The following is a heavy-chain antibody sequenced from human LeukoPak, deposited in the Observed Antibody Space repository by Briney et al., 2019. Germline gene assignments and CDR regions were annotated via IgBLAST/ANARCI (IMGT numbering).Heavy chain of an antibody. CDR2: IYYSGST. V-gene: IGHV4-39*07. J-gene: IGHJ4*02. Sequence: PSETLSLTCTVSGGSISSSSYYWGWIRRPQGKGLEWIGSIYYSGSTYYNPSLKSRVTISVDTSKNQFSLKLSSVTAADTAVYYCARDQDGDYVYWGQGTLVTVSS. CDR3: ARDQDGDYVY. CDR1: GGSISSSSYY. D-gene: IGHD4-17*01.